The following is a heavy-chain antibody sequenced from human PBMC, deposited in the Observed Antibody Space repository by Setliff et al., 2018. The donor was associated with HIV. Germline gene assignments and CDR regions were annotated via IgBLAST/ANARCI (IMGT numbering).Heavy chain of an antibody. J-gene: IGHJ5*01. CDR3: ARAGNDYYDSNGYYYVVDWFDS. CDR1: GYSFTSYW. Sequence: GESLKISCKGSGYSFTSYWISWVRQMPGKGLEWMGRIDPSDSYTNYSPSFQGHVTISADKSISTAYLQWSSLKASDTAMYYCARAGNDYYDSNGYYYVVDWFDSWGQGTLVTVSS. CDR2: IDPSDSYT. D-gene: IGHD3-22*01. V-gene: IGHV5-10-1*01.